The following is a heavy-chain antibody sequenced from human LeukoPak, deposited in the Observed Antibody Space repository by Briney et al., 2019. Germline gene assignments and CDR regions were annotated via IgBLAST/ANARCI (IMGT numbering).Heavy chain of an antibody. J-gene: IGHJ4*02. CDR3: TRDSQGSGTYSTDH. CDR1: GFTFSSSW. V-gene: IGHV3-7*01. CDR2: MNQDGSRK. Sequence: GGSLRLSCVASGFTFSSSWMSWVRQGPGKGPEWVANMNQDGSRKYYVDSVKGRFTISRDNAKNSLFLQMDGLRDEDTAVYYCTRDSQGSGTYSTDHCGQGTLVTVSS. D-gene: IGHD3-10*01.